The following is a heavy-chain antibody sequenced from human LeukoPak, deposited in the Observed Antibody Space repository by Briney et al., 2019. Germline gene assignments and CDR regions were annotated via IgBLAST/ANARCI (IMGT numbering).Heavy chain of an antibody. CDR2: IRYDGSNK. V-gene: IGHV3-30*02. J-gene: IGHJ4*02. CDR3: AKDPQWPGSFDY. Sequence: GSLRLSCAAFGFTFSSFGMHWVRPAPGKGLEWVAFIRYDGSNKYYADSVKGRFTISRDNSKNTLYLQMNSLRAEDTAVYYCAKDPQWPGSFDYWGQGTLVTLSS. CDR1: GFTFSSFG. D-gene: IGHD6-19*01.